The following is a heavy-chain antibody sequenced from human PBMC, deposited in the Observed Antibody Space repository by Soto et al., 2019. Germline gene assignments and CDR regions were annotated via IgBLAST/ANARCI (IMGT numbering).Heavy chain of an antibody. V-gene: IGHV3-21*01. CDR3: ARDRFFSSSWMGAYYYYGMDV. CDR2: ISSSSSYI. CDR1: GFTFSSYS. J-gene: IGHJ6*02. Sequence: PGGSLRLSCAASGFTFSSYSMNWVRQAPGKGLEWVSSISSSSSYIYYADSVKGRFTISRDNAKNSLYLQMNSLRAEDMAVYYCARDRFFSSSWMGAYYYYGMDVWGQGTTVTVSS. D-gene: IGHD6-13*01.